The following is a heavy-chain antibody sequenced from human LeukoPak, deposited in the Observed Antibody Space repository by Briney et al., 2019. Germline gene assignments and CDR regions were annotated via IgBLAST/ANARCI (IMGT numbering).Heavy chain of an antibody. CDR2: IYHSGKS. J-gene: IGHJ5*02. Sequence: SETLSLTCTVSGYSINNNYYWDWVRQPPGKGLEWIASIYHSGKSYYNPALKSRVTISVDTSKNQFSLKLSSVTAADTAVYYCAREVGYDSSGYYWFDPWGQGTLVTVSS. D-gene: IGHD3-22*01. CDR3: AREVGYDSSGYYWFDP. CDR1: GYSINNNYY. V-gene: IGHV4-38-2*02.